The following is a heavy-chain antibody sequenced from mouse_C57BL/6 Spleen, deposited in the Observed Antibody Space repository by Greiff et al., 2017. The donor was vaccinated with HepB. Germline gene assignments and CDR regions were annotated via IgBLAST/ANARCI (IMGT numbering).Heavy chain of an antibody. D-gene: IGHD1-1*01. CDR3: ARGYYGSSSYAMDY. CDR1: GYTFTSYW. CDR2: IDPSDSYT. V-gene: IGHV1-69*01. J-gene: IGHJ4*01. Sequence: QVQLQQPGAELVMPGASVKLSCKASGYTFTSYWMHWVKQRPGQGLEWIGEIDPSDSYTNYNQKFKGKSTLTVDKSSSTAYMQLSSLTSEDSAVYYGARGYYGSSSYAMDYWGQGTSVTVSS.